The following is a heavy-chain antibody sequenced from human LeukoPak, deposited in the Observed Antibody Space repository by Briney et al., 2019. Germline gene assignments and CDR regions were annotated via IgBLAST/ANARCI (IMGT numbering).Heavy chain of an antibody. CDR2: IYPGDSDT. CDR3: ARHAVIAAAAGGGSNGMAV. D-gene: IGHD6-13*01. Sequence: PGGSLKISCMGSGYSFTIYWIGWVRQMPGKGLEWMWIIYPGDSDTRYSPSFQGQFTISADKSISTAYLQWSSLQDSENAMYYCARHAVIAAAAGGGSNGMAVWGQGTTVTVSS. CDR1: GYSFTIYW. V-gene: IGHV5-51*01. J-gene: IGHJ6*02.